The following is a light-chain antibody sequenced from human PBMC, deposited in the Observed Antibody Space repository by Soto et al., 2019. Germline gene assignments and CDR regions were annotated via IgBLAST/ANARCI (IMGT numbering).Light chain of an antibody. Sequence: QSALTQPRSVSGSPGQSVTISCTGTTSHIRPYNYVSWYQQQPGKAPKLIIYHVSQRPSGVPDRFSGSKSGNTASLTISGLQAEDEADYYCCSDAGSYVLSFGGGTQLTVL. CDR3: CSDAGSYVLS. CDR2: HVS. J-gene: IGLJ7*01. V-gene: IGLV2-11*01. CDR1: TSHIRPYNY.